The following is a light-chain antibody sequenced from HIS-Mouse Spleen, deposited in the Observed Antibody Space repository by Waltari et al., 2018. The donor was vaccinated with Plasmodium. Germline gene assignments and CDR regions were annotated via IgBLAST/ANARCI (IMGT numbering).Light chain of an antibody. CDR1: QSISSY. J-gene: IGKJ1*01. CDR3: QQSYSTWT. Sequence: DIQMTQSPSSLSASVGDRVPITCRASQSISSYLNWYQQKPGKAPKPLIYAASSLKSGVPSRFSGRGSGTDFTLTSSSLQPEDFATYYCQQSYSTWTFGQGTKVEIK. V-gene: IGKV1-39*01. CDR2: AAS.